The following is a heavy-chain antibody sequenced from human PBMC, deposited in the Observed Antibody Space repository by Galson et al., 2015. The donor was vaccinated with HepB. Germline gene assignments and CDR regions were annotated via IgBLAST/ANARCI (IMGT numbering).Heavy chain of an antibody. CDR2: ISGNGDST. Sequence: SLRLSCAASGFAFDSHAMSWVRQAPGRGLEWISGISGNGDSTFYADSVKGRFTVSRDNSNNMLYLQMNSLRAEDAGLYFCAKGYGLFDSWALGSLVTVSS. CDR3: AKGYGLFDS. D-gene: IGHD5-18*01. V-gene: IGHV3-23*01. J-gene: IGHJ5*01. CDR1: GFAFDSHA.